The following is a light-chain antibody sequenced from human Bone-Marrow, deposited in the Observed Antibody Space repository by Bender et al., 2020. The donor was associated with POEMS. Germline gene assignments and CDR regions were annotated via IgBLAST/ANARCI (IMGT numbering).Light chain of an antibody. CDR3: TAGDDRLNAWL. Sequence: QSVLTQPPSASGTPGQRVTISCSGGSIGRNPINWYQQLPGTAPRLFILAVDLRPSGVPNRFAASNSGSSASLAIRGLESEDAADYYCTAGDDRLNAWLFGGGSQLTV. V-gene: IGLV1-44*01. J-gene: IGLJ3*02. CDR2: AVD. CDR1: SIGRNP.